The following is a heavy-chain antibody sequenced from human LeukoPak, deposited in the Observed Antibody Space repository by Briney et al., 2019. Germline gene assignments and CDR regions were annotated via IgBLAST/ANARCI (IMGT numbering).Heavy chain of an antibody. CDR2: INPNSGGT. V-gene: IGHV1-2*02. D-gene: IGHD3-22*01. J-gene: IGHJ3*02. Sequence: ASVKVSCKASGYTFTGYYMHWVRQAPGQGLEWMGWINPNSGGTNYAQKLQGRVTMTTDTSTSTAYMELRSLRSDDTAVYYCARDWYYYDSSGYAGDAFDIWGQGTMVTVSS. CDR3: ARDWYYYDSSGYAGDAFDI. CDR1: GYTFTGYY.